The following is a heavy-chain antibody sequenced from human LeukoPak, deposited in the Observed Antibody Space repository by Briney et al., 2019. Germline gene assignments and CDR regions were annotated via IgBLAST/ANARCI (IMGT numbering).Heavy chain of an antibody. CDR3: ARDRVGAYAFDI. D-gene: IGHD1-26*01. V-gene: IGHV3-33*01. CDR2: IWYDGSNK. CDR1: GFTFSSYG. J-gene: IGHJ3*02. Sequence: GGSLRLSCAASGFTFSSYGMHWVRQAPGKGLEWVAVIWYDGSNKYYADSVKGRFTISRDISKNTLYLQMNSLRAEDTAVYYCARDRVGAYAFDIWGQGTMVTVSS.